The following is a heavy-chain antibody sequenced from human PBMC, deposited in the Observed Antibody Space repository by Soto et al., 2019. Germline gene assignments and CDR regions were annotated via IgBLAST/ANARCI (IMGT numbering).Heavy chain of an antibody. V-gene: IGHV1-46*03. J-gene: IGHJ6*02. Sequence: GASVKVSCKASGYTFTSYYMHWVRQAPGQGLEWMGIINPSGGSTGYAQRFQGRVTMTRDTSTSTVYMELSSLRSEDTAVYYCAMRLRYFDWPTYGIDMDVWGQGTTVTVSS. CDR2: INPSGGST. CDR3: AMRLRYFDWPTYGIDMDV. D-gene: IGHD3-9*01. CDR1: GYTFTSYY.